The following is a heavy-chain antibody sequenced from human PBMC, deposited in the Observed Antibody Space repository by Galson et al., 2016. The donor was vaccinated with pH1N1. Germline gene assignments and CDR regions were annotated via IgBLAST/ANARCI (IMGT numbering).Heavy chain of an antibody. V-gene: IGHV2-5*05. Sequence: PALVKPTQTVTLTCTVSGFSLSSSGVGVAWIRQPPGKALEWLALIYWDDDKRYGPSLKSRLTITKDTSKNQVVLTMTNMDPADTATYYCAHREVTITNAFDVWGQGTMVTVSS. CDR1: GFSLSSSGVG. CDR2: IYWDDDK. J-gene: IGHJ3*01. D-gene: IGHD5-12*01. CDR3: AHREVTITNAFDV.